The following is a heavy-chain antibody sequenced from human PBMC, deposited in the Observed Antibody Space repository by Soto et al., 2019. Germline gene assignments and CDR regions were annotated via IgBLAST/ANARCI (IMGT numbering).Heavy chain of an antibody. CDR1: GGAFNNYA. J-gene: IGHJ6*02. CDR3: AREMPSTAAAYFYYGLNV. D-gene: IGHD6-13*01. V-gene: IGHV1-69*13. Sequence: SVKVSCKASGGAFNNYAIYWVRQAPGQGLEWLGAIVPVFPSVYYPPRFQGRLTITADGSTVTVYMMLTSLKSEDTAVYYCAREMPSTAAAYFYYGLNVWGQGTSVTVSS. CDR2: IVPVFPSV.